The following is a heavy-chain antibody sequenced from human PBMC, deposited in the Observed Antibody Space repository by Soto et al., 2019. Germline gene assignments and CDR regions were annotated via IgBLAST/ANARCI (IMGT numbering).Heavy chain of an antibody. J-gene: IGHJ4*02. CDR2: IKSKTDGGTT. D-gene: IGHD5-18*01. CDR1: VFTFSNAW. CDR3: TTEVGYRYGPGVSQY. Sequence: PVGSLRLSCASSVFTFSNAWMSWVRHAPGKWLEWVGRIKSKTDGGTTDYAAPVKGRFTISRDDSKNTLYMQMNSLKTEDTAVYYCTTEVGYRYGPGVSQYWGQGTLVIVSS. V-gene: IGHV3-15*01.